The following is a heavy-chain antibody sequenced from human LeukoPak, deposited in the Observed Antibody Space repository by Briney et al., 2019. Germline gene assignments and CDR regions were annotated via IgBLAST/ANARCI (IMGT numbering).Heavy chain of an antibody. Sequence: SGPTLVIPTQTPTLTFTISGFSLSPRGLGVGWIRQPPVKALECLAHFSWDDDKRYSPSLKSRLTITKDTYKNQVVLTMTNMDPVDTATYYCSHRGGCSGGSCYGDAFDIWGQGTMVTVSS. CDR1: GFSLSPRGLG. CDR2: FSWDDDK. J-gene: IGHJ3*02. D-gene: IGHD2-15*01. V-gene: IGHV2-5*02. CDR3: SHRGGCSGGSCYGDAFDI.